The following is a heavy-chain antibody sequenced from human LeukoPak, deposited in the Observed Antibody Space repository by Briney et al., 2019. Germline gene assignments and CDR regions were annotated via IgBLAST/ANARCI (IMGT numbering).Heavy chain of an antibody. CDR1: GGSISSGSYY. D-gene: IGHD3-10*01. CDR3: ARVRGGYTTSGSYYPYYFNY. V-gene: IGHV4-61*02. CDR2: FYTSGST. J-gene: IGHJ4*02. Sequence: SETLSLTCTVSGGSISSGSYYWSWIRQPAGKGLEWIGRFYTSGSTNYNPSLKSRVTISVDTSKNQFSLKLNSVTAADTAVYYCARVRGGYTTSGSYYPYYFNYWGQGTLVTVSS.